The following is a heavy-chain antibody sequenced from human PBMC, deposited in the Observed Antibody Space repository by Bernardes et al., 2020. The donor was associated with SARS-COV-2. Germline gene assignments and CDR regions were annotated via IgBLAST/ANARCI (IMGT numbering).Heavy chain of an antibody. V-gene: IGHV4-34*01. CDR2: IYHSGST. D-gene: IGHD6-13*01. CDR1: GGSFSGYY. J-gene: IGHJ5*02. CDR3: ARVVRGSSTYRGWFDP. Sequence: SEPLSLTCAVYGGSFSGYYWSWIRHSPGKVLDLIGEIYHSGSTNYNPSLKSRFTISVDTSKNQFSLKLSSVTAADTAVYYCARVVRGSSTYRGWFDPWGQGNLVTVAS.